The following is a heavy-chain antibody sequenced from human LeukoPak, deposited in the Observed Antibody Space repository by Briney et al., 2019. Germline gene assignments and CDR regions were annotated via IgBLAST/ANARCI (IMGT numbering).Heavy chain of an antibody. Sequence: SETLSLTCAVYGGSFSGYYWSWIRQPPGKGLEWIGEINHSGSTNYNPSLKSRVTISVDTSKNQFSLKLSSVTAAHTAVYYCARGGIYYDFWSGLYYYYYMDVWGKGTTVTVSS. CDR2: INHSGST. CDR3: ARGGIYYDFWSGLYYYYYMDV. D-gene: IGHD3-3*01. V-gene: IGHV4-34*01. J-gene: IGHJ6*03. CDR1: GGSFSGYY.